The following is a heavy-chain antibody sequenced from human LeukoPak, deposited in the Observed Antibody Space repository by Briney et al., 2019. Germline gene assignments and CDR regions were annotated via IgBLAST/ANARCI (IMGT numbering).Heavy chain of an antibody. V-gene: IGHV1-18*01. J-gene: IGHJ4*02. Sequence: ASVKVSCKSSGYTFTTYGITWVRQAPGQGLEWMGWISTYNGNTNYAQKFQGRGTMTTATTTSTADMELRSLRSDDTAMYYCARDRMDTGTYFDYWGQGTLVTVSS. CDR3: ARDRMDTGTYFDY. CDR2: ISTYNGNT. CDR1: GYTFTTYG. D-gene: IGHD5-18*01.